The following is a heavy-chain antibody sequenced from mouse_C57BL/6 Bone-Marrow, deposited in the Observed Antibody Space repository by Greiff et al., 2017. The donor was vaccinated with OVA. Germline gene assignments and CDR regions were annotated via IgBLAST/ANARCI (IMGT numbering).Heavy chain of an antibody. CDR3: TTSHFDY. CDR1: GFNIKDDY. V-gene: IGHV14-4*01. Sequence: VQLKQSGAELVRPGASVKLSCTASGFNIKDDYMHWVKQRPEQGLEWIGWIDPENGDTEHASKFQGKATITADTSSNTAYLQLSSLTSEDTAVYYCTTSHFDYWGQGTTLTVSS. CDR2: IDPENGDT. J-gene: IGHJ2*01.